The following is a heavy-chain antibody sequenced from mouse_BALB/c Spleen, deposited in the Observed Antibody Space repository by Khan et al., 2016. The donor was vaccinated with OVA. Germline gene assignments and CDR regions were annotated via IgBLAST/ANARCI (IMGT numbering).Heavy chain of an antibody. CDR1: GYSISSNYA. CDR2: ISYSGST. Sequence: EVQLQESGPGLVNPSQSLSLTCTVAGYSISSNYAWSWIRQFPGNKLEWMGYISYSGSTSYNPSLKSRISITRDTSKNQFFLQLNSVTAEDTATYYYARQNYYGYDLDYWGQGTSVTVSS. CDR3: ARQNYYGYDLDY. V-gene: IGHV3-2*02. D-gene: IGHD1-1*01. J-gene: IGHJ4*01.